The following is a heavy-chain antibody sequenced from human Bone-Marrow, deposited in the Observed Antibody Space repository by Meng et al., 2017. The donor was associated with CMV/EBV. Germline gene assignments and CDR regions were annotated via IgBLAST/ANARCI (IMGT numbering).Heavy chain of an antibody. CDR3: ARTGTTSPTDY. J-gene: IGHJ4*02. V-gene: IGHV1-46*01. Sequence: ASVKVSCKASGYTFTSYYMHWVRQAPGQGLEWMGIINPSGGRTSYAQKFQSRVTMTRDTSTSTVYMELSRLRSEDTAVYYCARTGTTSPTDYWGQGTLVTVSS. CDR1: GYTFTSYY. D-gene: IGHD1-7*01. CDR2: INPSGGRT.